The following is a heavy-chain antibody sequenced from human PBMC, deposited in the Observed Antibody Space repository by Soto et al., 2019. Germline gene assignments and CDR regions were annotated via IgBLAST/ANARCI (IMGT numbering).Heavy chain of an antibody. CDR1: GFTFSSYA. J-gene: IGHJ3*02. V-gene: IGHV3-23*01. D-gene: IGHD2-2*01. Sequence: GGSLRLSCAASGFTFSSYAMSWVRQAPGKGLEWVSAISGSGGSTYYADSVKGRFTISRDNSKNTLYLQMNSLRAEDTAVYYCAKGHCSSTSCYYRENAFDIWGQGTMVTVSS. CDR2: ISGSGGST. CDR3: AKGHCSSTSCYYRENAFDI.